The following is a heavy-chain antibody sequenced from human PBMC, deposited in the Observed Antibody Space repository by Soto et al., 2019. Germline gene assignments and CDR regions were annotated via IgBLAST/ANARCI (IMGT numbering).Heavy chain of an antibody. Sequence: ASVNVSCKYAGDTFTTYYINWVRQATGHGLQCMGWINPNSGNIIYSQRFQGRVTMTRDTATRTAYMELSSLRTDDTAVNYCARGCYSGSYCLLDYWGQGTMVTVSS. CDR2: INPNSGNI. CDR1: GDTFTTYY. D-gene: IGHD3-10*01. J-gene: IGHJ4*01. V-gene: IGHV1-8*01. CDR3: ARGCYSGSYCLLDY.